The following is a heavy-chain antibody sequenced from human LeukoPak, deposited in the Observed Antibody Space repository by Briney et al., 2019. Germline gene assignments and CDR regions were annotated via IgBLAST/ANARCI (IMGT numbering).Heavy chain of an antibody. Sequence: PSQTLSLTCTVSGGSISSGSYYWSWIRQPAGKGLEWIGRIYTSGSTNYNPSLKSRVTISVDTSKNQFSLKLSSVTAADTAVYYCARVALGQWFGELLHIDYWGQGTLVTVSS. CDR2: IYTSGST. CDR1: GGSISSGSYY. CDR3: ARVALGQWFGELLHIDY. J-gene: IGHJ4*02. V-gene: IGHV4-61*02. D-gene: IGHD3-10*01.